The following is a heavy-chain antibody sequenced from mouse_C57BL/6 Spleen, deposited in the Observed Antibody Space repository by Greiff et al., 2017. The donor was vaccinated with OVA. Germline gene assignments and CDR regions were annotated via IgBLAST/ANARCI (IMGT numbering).Heavy chain of an antibody. V-gene: IGHV1-69*01. CDR1: GYTFTSYW. Sequence: QVQLQQPGAELVMPGASVKLSCKASGYTFTSYWMHWVKQRPGQGLEWIGEIDPSDSYTNYNQKFKGKSTLTVDKSSSTAYMQLSSLTSEDSAVYYCARWRDYDVWDYWGQGTTLTVSS. CDR3: ARWRDYDVWDY. J-gene: IGHJ2*01. CDR2: IDPSDSYT. D-gene: IGHD2-4*01.